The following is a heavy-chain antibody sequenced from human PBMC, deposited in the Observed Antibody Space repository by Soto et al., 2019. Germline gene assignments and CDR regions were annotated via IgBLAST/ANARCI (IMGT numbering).Heavy chain of an antibody. V-gene: IGHV3-73*01. J-gene: IGHJ4*02. CDR2: IRTKSNSYAT. D-gene: IGHD2-2*01. Sequence: XVSLGLSCAASGFSFSDSGIHWVRQASGKGLEWVGRIRTKSNSYATAYAASVKGRFTISRDDSKNTAYLQMNSLKTEDTAVYYCTRLHFIVQPGINYWGQGTLVTVSS. CDR3: TRLHFIVQPGINY. CDR1: GFSFSDSG.